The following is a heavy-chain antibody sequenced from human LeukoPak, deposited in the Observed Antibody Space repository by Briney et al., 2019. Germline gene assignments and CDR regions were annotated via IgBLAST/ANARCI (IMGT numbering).Heavy chain of an antibody. J-gene: IGHJ4*02. D-gene: IGHD3-3*01. CDR3: ASRNYDFWSGLTDY. CDR2: INHSGGT. V-gene: IGHV4-34*01. CDR1: GGSFSGYY. Sequence: SETLSLTCAVYGGSFSGYYWSWIRQPPGKGLEWIGEINHSGGTNYNPSLKSRVTISVDTSKNQFSLKLSSVTAADTAVYYCASRNYDFWSGLTDYWGQGTLVTVSS.